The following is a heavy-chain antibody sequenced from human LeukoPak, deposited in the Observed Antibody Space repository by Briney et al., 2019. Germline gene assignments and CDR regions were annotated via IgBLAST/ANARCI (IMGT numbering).Heavy chain of an antibody. V-gene: IGHV3-30-3*01. J-gene: IGHJ4*02. D-gene: IGHD3-10*01. Sequence: PGGSLRLSCAASGFTFSSYAMHWVRQAPGKGLEWVAVISYDGSNKYYADSVKGRFTISRDNAKNSLYLQMNSLRAEDTAVYYCARDPPLWPFDYWGQGTLVTVSS. CDR2: ISYDGSNK. CDR1: GFTFSSYA. CDR3: ARDPPLWPFDY.